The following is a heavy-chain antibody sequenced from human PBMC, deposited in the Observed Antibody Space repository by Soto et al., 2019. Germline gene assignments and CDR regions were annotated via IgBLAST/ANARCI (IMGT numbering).Heavy chain of an antibody. CDR1: WFSLSTSGVG. CDR2: IYWDDDK. J-gene: IGHJ4*02. CDR3: AHRREGSRDAGIYFDY. Sequence: SGPTLVNPTQTLTLTCTFSWFSLSTSGVGVGWIRQPPGKALEWLALIYWDDDKRYSPSLKSRLTITKDTSKNQVVLTMTNMDPVDTATYYCAHRREGSRDAGIYFDYWGQGTLVTVSS. D-gene: IGHD6-13*01. V-gene: IGHV2-5*02.